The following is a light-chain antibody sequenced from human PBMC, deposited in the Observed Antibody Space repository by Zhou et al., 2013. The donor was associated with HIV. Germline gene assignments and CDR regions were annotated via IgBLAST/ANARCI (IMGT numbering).Light chain of an antibody. CDR2: DAS. CDR3: QHFXSHPLA. CDR1: QGISNA. J-gene: IGKJ4*01. Sequence: AIQLTQSPSSLSASVGDRVIITCRTSQGISNALAWYQQKPGKAPTLLIYDASTLESGVPPRFSGSGSGTDFTLTISSLQPDDLATYYCQHFXSHPLAFGEGPR. V-gene: IGKV1-13*02.